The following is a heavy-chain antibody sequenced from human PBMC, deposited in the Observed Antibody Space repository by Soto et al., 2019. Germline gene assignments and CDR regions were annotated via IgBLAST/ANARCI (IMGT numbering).Heavy chain of an antibody. D-gene: IGHD3-3*01. CDR2: IYYSGST. Sequence: SETLSLTCTVSGGSISSCDYYWSWIRQPPGKGLEWIGYIYYSGSTYYNPSLKSRVTISVDTSKNQFSLKLSSVTAADTAVYYCAREGPFWSGYSFADYWGQGTLVTVSS. CDR1: GGSISSCDYY. V-gene: IGHV4-30-4*01. CDR3: AREGPFWSGYSFADY. J-gene: IGHJ4*02.